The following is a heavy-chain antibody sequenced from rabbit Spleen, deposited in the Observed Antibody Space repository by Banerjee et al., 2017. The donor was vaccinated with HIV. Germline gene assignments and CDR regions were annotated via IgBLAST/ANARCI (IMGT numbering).Heavy chain of an antibody. CDR2: AYAGSSGST. Sequence: QEQLEESGGDLVKPEGSLTLTCTASGFSFSSSYYMCWVRQAPGKGLEWVACAYAGSSGSTYSATWAKGRFTISKTSSTTVTLQMTSLTAADTATYFCARDTGSSFSSYGMDLWGQGTLVTVS. CDR1: GFSFSSSYY. V-gene: IGHV1S45*01. CDR3: ARDTGSSFSSYGMDL. D-gene: IGHD8-1*01. J-gene: IGHJ6*01.